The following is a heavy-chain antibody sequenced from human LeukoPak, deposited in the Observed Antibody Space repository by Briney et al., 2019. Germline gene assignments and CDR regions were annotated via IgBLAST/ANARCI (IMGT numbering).Heavy chain of an antibody. V-gene: IGHV7-4-1*02. CDR1: GYTFTNYA. Sequence: ASVKVSCKASGYTFTNYAMNWVRQAPRQGLEWMGWINTNTGNPTYAHGFTGRFVFSLDTSVSTAYLQISSLKAEDTAVFYCARTSVPSSRYYYYYGMDVWGQGTTVTVSS. CDR3: ARTSVPSSRYYYYYGMDV. D-gene: IGHD6-19*01. J-gene: IGHJ6*02. CDR2: INTNTGNP.